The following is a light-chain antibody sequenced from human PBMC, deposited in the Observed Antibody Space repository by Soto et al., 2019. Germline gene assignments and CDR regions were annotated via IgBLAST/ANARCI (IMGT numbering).Light chain of an antibody. CDR2: EAT. CDR1: TSYVGSYIF. V-gene: IGLV2-23*01. J-gene: IGLJ3*02. CDR3: CSYAGDSTWV. Sequence: QSALTQPASVSGPPGQSITISCTGSTSYVGSYIFVSWYQQHPGKAPKLMIYEATKRPSGVSNRFSGSQSDNTASLTISGLQAEDEGDYHCCSYAGDSTWVFGGGTKLTVL.